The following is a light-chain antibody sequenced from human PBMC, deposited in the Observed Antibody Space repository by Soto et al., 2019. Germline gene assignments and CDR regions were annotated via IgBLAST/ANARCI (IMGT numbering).Light chain of an antibody. CDR2: GAS. CDR1: QSVSSN. V-gene: IGKV3D-15*01. Sequence: EIVMTQSPATLSVSPGERATLSCRASQSVSSNLAWYQQKPGQAPRLLIYGASTRATGIPARFSGSGSGTDFTLTIRSLRSEDFAVYYGQQYNDWPRTFGQGTKVEIK. J-gene: IGKJ1*01. CDR3: QQYNDWPRT.